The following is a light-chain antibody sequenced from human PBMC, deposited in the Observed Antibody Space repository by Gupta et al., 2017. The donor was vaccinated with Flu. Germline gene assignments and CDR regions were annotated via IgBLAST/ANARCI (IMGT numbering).Light chain of an antibody. Sequence: ITCPASQKTSSYLASYQHRPEKAPGLLIYKASTLESVVASSFSGTGSGAEFSLDISSLQPDDFATYFGQQYSEYYPTFLPTFGQGTRLEIK. V-gene: IGKV1-5*03. CDR2: KAS. CDR1: QKTSSY. CDR3: QQYSEYYPTFLPT. J-gene: IGKJ2*01.